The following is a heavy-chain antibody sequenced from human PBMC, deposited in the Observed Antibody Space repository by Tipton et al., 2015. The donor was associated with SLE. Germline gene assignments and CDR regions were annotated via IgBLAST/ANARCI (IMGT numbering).Heavy chain of an antibody. Sequence: LSLPCTVSGGSLRSSSSSWGWILRPPGKGLEWIGSIYSSGSTYYNPSLKSRVTISVDTSKNQFSLKLSSVTAADTAVYYCAGMSYPREGYFDYWGQGTLVTVSS. J-gene: IGHJ4*02. D-gene: IGHD1-26*01. CDR1: GGSLRSSSSS. V-gene: IGHV4-39*07. CDR3: AGMSYPREGYFDY. CDR2: IYSSGST.